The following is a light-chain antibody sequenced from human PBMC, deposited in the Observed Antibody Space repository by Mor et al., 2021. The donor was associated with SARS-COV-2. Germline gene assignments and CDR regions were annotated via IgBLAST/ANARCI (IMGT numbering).Light chain of an antibody. CDR3: QQYYSTPWT. CDR1: YSSNNKNY. J-gene: IGKJ1*01. Sequence: YSSNNKNYLAWYQQKPGQPPKLLIYWASTRESGVPDRFSGSGSGTDFTLTISSLQAEDVAVYYCQQYYSTPWTFGQGT. V-gene: IGKV4-1*01. CDR2: WAS.